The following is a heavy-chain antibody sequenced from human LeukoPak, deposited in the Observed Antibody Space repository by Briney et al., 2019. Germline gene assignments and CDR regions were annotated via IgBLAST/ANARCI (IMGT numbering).Heavy chain of an antibody. CDR3: ARDPGNLWFGESPAFDI. D-gene: IGHD3-10*01. J-gene: IGHJ3*02. CDR1: GGSISSGDYY. CDR2: IYYSGST. Sequence: PSETLSLTCTVSGGSISSGDYYWSWLRQPPGKGLEWIGYIYYSGSTYYNPSLKSRVTISVDTSKNQFSLKLSSVTAADTAVYYCARDPGNLWFGESPAFDIWGQGTMVTVSS. V-gene: IGHV4-30-4*08.